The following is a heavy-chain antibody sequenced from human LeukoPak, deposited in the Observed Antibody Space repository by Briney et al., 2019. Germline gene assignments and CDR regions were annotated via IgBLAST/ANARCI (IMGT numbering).Heavy chain of an antibody. CDR1: GVSVSSGSYY. J-gene: IGHJ4*02. V-gene: IGHV4-61*01. Sequence: SETLSLTCTVSGVSVSSGSYYWSWLRQPPGKGLEWIGYIYYSGSTNYNPSLKSRGTISVDTSKNQFSLKLSSVTAADTAVYYCARDGTGTSGYTGGTDYWGQGTLVTVSS. CDR3: ARDGTGTSGYTGGTDY. D-gene: IGHD6-19*01. CDR2: IYYSGST.